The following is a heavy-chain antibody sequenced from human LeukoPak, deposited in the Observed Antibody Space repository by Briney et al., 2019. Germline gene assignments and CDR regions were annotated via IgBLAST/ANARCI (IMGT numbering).Heavy chain of an antibody. Sequence: GESLKISCKGSGYSFTSYWIGWVRRMPGKGLEWMGIIYPGDSDTRYSPSFQGQVTISADKSISTAYLQWSSLKASDTAMYYCARRVVVTARARFFDYWGQGTLVTVSS. J-gene: IGHJ4*02. CDR2: IYPGDSDT. V-gene: IGHV5-51*01. CDR3: ARRVVVTARARFFDY. CDR1: GYSFTSYW. D-gene: IGHD2-21*02.